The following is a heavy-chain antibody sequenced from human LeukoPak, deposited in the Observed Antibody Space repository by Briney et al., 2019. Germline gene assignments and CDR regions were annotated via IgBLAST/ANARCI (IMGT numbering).Heavy chain of an antibody. CDR1: GFTFSSYA. D-gene: IGHD1-7*01. CDR3: AKDRPRWPPWRAGTTKEDWFDP. V-gene: IGHV3-23*01. J-gene: IGHJ5*02. Sequence: GGSLRLSCAASGFTFSSYATSWVRQAPGKGLEWVSAISGSGGSTYYADSVKGRFTISRDNSKNTLYLQMNSLRAEDTAEYYCAKDRPRWPPWRAGTTKEDWFDPWGQGTLVTVSS. CDR2: ISGSGGST.